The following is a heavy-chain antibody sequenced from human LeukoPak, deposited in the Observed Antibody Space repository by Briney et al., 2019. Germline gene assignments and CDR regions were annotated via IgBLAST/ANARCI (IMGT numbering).Heavy chain of an antibody. CDR2: IIPIFGTA. D-gene: IGHD3-10*01. CDR1: SYTITTYA. CDR3: ARAGGSGSYYNGGIWFDP. J-gene: IGHJ5*02. V-gene: IGHV1-69*13. Sequence: SVKVSCKASSYTITTYAISWVRQAPGQGLEWMGGIIPIFGTANYAQKFQGRVTITADESTSTAYMELSSLRSEDTAVYYCARAGGSGSYYNGGIWFDPWGQGTLVTVSS.